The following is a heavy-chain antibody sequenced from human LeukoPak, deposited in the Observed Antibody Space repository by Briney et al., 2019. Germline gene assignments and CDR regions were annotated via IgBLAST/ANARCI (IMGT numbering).Heavy chain of an antibody. CDR2: ISAYNGYT. CDR1: GGTFSSYG. J-gene: IGHJ4*02. CDR3: TRDHMLRSAAGTLDY. V-gene: IGHV1-18*01. D-gene: IGHD6-13*01. Sequence: ASVKVSCKASGGTFSSYGISWVRQAPGQGLEWMAWISAYNGYTNYAEKFQGRVAMTTDTSTSTAYMELRGLRSDDTAVYYCTRDHMLRSAAGTLDYWGQGTLVTVSS.